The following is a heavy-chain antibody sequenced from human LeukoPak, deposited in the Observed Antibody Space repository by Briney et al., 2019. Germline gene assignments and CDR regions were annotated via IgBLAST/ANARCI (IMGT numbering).Heavy chain of an antibody. Sequence: SETLSLTCTVSGVSISSYYWSWVRQPPGKGLEWIGYIYYSGSANYNPSLKSRVTTSVDHSTNQFSLKLSSVPAADTAVYYCERVAVETYDILTGYYFRGWFDPWGQGTLVTVSS. CDR2: IYYSGSA. CDR1: GVSISSYY. V-gene: IGHV4-59*01. J-gene: IGHJ5*02. CDR3: ERVAVETYDILTGYYFRGWFDP. D-gene: IGHD3-9*01.